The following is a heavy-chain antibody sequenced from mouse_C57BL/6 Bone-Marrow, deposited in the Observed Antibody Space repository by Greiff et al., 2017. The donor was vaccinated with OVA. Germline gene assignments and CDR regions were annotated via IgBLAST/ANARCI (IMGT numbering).Heavy chain of an antibody. CDR1: GYTFTSYW. CDR2: IDPSDSET. Sequence: QVQLQQPGAELVRPGSSVKLSCKASGYTFTSYWMHWVKQRPIQGLEWIGNIDPSDSETHYNQKFKDKATLTVDKSSSTAYMQLSSLTSEDSAVYYCARFPYGNYDDYYARDYWGQGTSVTVSS. CDR3: ARFPYGNYDDYYARDY. D-gene: IGHD2-1*01. J-gene: IGHJ4*01. V-gene: IGHV1-52*01.